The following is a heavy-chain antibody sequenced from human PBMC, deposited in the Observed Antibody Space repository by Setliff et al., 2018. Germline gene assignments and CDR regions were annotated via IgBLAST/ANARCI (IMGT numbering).Heavy chain of an antibody. D-gene: IGHD5-12*01. CDR3: TTGLRHGVPYFDL. J-gene: IGHJ4*02. CDR2: VDPEDGHT. V-gene: IGHV1-69-2*01. Sequence: ASVKVSCKASGYTFTDYYMHWVQQSPGKGLEWMGRVDPEDGHTKYAEKFQGRITISADMSLDIAHMELGSLTSEDTAVYYCTTGLRHGVPYFDLWGQGTLVTVSS. CDR1: GYTFTDYY.